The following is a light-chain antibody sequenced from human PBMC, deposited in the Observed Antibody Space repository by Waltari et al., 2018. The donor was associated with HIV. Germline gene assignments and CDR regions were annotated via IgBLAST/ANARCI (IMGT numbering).Light chain of an antibody. V-gene: IGLV1-47*01. Sequence: QSVLTQPPSASGTPGQRVTIPCSGSRSNLGSNYVYWYQQLPGTAPKLLMYKNNQRPSGVPDRFSGSKSGTSASLAISGLRSEDETDYYCAAWDDSLSGWVFGGGTKLTVL. CDR3: AAWDDSLSGWV. CDR1: RSNLGSNY. CDR2: KNN. J-gene: IGLJ3*02.